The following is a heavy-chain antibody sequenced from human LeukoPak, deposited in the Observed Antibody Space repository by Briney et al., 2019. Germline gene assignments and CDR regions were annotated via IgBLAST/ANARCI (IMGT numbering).Heavy chain of an antibody. CDR1: GFTCSSYA. Sequence: PGGSLRLSCAASGFTCSSYAMHWVRQAPGKGLEWVAVISYDGSNKYYADSVKGRFTISRDNSKNTLYLQMNSLRAEDTAVYYCASDVIVGDWGQGTLVTVSS. J-gene: IGHJ4*02. CDR2: ISYDGSNK. D-gene: IGHD3-22*01. CDR3: ASDVIVGD. V-gene: IGHV3-30-3*01.